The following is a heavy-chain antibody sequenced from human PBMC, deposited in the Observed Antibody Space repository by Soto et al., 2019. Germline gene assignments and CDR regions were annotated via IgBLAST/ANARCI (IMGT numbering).Heavy chain of an antibody. CDR3: TKRRNVLRFLEWSSGMEV. CDR2: ISDDGSNK. D-gene: IGHD3-3*01. J-gene: IGHJ6*02. CDR1: GFTFINYG. Sequence: LRLSCAASGFTFINYGMHWVRQAPGKGLEWVAFISDDGSNKYYADSMKGRFTMSRDNSKSTLYLQMNSLRVEDTAVYYCTKRRNVLRFLEWSSGMEVWGQGTTVTV. V-gene: IGHV3-30*18.